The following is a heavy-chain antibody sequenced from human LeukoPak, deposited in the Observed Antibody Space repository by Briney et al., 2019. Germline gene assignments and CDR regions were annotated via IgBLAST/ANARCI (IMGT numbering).Heavy chain of an antibody. Sequence: SGGSLRLSCAASRFTFSSYAMSWVRQAPGKGLEWVSAISGSGGSTYYADSVKGRFTISRDNSKNTLYLQMNSLRAEDTAVYYCANSIRAYGGNHYYFDYWGQGTLVTVSS. J-gene: IGHJ4*02. D-gene: IGHD4-23*01. CDR1: RFTFSSYA. CDR2: ISGSGGST. CDR3: ANSIRAYGGNHYYFDY. V-gene: IGHV3-23*01.